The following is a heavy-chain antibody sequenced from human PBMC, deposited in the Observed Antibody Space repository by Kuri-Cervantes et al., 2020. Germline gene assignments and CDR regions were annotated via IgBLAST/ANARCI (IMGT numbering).Heavy chain of an antibody. CDR1: GGSISSSSYY. CDR2: IYYSGST. Sequence: SETLSLTCTVSGGSISSSSYYWGWIRQPPGKGLEWIGSIYYSGSTYYNPFLKSRVTISVDTSKNQFSLKLSSVTAADTAVYYCASWLDSYYYYGMDVWGQGTTVTVSS. D-gene: IGHD6-19*01. CDR3: ASWLDSYYYYGMDV. V-gene: IGHV4-39*07. J-gene: IGHJ6*02.